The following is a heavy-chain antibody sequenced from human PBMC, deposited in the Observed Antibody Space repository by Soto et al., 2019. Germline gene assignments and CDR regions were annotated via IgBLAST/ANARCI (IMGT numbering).Heavy chain of an antibody. D-gene: IGHD3-3*01. V-gene: IGHV1-69*13. CDR3: ARDRSPDNDFWSGYPRMVYYGMYF. CDR2: IIPIFGTA. CDR1: GGTFSSYA. Sequence: GASVKVSCKASGGTFSSYAISWVRQAPGQGLEWMGGIIPIFGTANYAQKFQGRVTITADESTSTAYMELSSLRSEDTAVYYCARDRSPDNDFWSGYPRMVYYGMYFWGQGTTVTVSS. J-gene: IGHJ6*02.